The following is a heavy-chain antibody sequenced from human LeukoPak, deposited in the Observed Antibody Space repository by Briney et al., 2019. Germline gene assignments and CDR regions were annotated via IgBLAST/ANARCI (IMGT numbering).Heavy chain of an antibody. CDR2: ISYDGSNK. CDR3: AKDLTGGSGWYFNPISTSFDY. V-gene: IGHV3-30*18. D-gene: IGHD6-19*01. CDR1: GFTFSSYG. Sequence: GGSLRLSCAASGFTFSSYGMHWVRQAPGKGLEWVAVISYDGSNKYYADSVKGRFTISRDNSKNTLYLQMNSLRAEDTAVYYCAKDLTGGSGWYFNPISTSFDYWGQGTLVTVSS. J-gene: IGHJ4*02.